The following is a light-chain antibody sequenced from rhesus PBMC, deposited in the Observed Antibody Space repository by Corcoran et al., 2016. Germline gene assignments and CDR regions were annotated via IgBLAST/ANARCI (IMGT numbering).Light chain of an antibody. J-gene: IGKJ3*01. CDR1: QGISSY. Sequence: DIQMTQSPSSLSASVGDTVTITCRASQGISSYLNWFQQKPGKAPNLLSYAASSLESGVPSRFSGSGSGTEFTLTISSLQPEDVAAYYCLQHNSYPFTFGPGTKLDIK. CDR3: LQHNSYPFT. CDR2: AAS. V-gene: IGKV1-28*01.